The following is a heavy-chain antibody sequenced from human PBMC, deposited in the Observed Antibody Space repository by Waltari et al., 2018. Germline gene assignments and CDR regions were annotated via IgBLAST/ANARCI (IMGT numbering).Heavy chain of an antibody. Sequence: QVQLVQSGAEVKKPGSSVKVSCKASGGTFSSYAISWVRQAPGQGLEWMGGIIPIFGTANYAQKFQGRVTITADKSTSTAYMGLSRLGSEDTAVYYCARGGATVVTPEWYFDLWGRGTLVTVSS. CDR1: GGTFSSYA. D-gene: IGHD4-17*01. CDR3: ARGGATVVTPEWYFDL. V-gene: IGHV1-69*14. J-gene: IGHJ2*01. CDR2: IIPIFGTA.